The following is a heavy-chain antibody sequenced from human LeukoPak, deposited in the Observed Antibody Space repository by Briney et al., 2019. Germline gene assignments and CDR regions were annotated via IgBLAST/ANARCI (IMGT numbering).Heavy chain of an antibody. V-gene: IGHV1-69*13. J-gene: IGHJ4*02. CDR3: ARGDGDSSGVPFDY. CDR1: GGTFSSYA. Sequence: ASVKVSCKASGGTFSSYAISWVRQAPGQGLEWMGGIIPIFGTANYAQKFQGRVTITADESTSTAYMELNSLRSEDTAVYYCARGDGDSSGVPFDYWGQGTLVTVSS. CDR2: IIPIFGTA. D-gene: IGHD3-22*01.